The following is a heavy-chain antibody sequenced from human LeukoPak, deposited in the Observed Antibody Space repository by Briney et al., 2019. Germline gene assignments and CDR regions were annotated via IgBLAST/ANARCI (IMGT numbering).Heavy chain of an antibody. D-gene: IGHD6-19*01. Sequence: GGSLRLSCAASGFTFSSYSMNWVRQAPGKGLEWVSSISSSSGYIYYADSVKGRFTISRDNAKNSLYLQMNSLRAEDTAVYYCARDSPRYSSGWYPGYWGQGTLVTVSS. CDR2: ISSSSGYI. V-gene: IGHV3-21*01. CDR3: ARDSPRYSSGWYPGY. J-gene: IGHJ4*02. CDR1: GFTFSSYS.